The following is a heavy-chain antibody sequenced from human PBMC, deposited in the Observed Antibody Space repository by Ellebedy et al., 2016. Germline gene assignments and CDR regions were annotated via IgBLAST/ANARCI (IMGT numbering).Heavy chain of an antibody. CDR2: ISSSSSYI. D-gene: IGHD5-12*01. J-gene: IGHJ6*02. V-gene: IGHV3-21*01. CDR1: GGSISSSN. Sequence: ETLSLTCAVSGGSISSSNWWSWVRQAPGKGLEWVSSISSSSSYIYYADSVKGRFTISRDNAKTSLYLQMNSLRVEDTAVYYCARDKVDIVATIRLFSYYYGLDVWGQGTTVTVSS. CDR3: ARDKVDIVATIRLFSYYYGLDV.